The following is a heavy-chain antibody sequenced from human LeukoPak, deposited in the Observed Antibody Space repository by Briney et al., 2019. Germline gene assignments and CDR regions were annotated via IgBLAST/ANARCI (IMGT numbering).Heavy chain of an antibody. D-gene: IGHD4-17*01. CDR1: GFTFSSYW. Sequence: GGSLRLSCAASGFTFSSYWMSWARQAPGKGLEWVANIKQDGSEKYYVDSVKGRFTISRDNAKKSLYLQMNSLRAEDTAVYYCATPDGDPGYPYYFDYWGQGTLVTVSS. CDR3: ATPDGDPGYPYYFDY. V-gene: IGHV3-7*01. CDR2: IKQDGSEK. J-gene: IGHJ4*01.